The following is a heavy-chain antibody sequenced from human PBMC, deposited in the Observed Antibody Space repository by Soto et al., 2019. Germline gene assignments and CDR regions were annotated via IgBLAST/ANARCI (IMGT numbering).Heavy chain of an antibody. CDR1: GFTFSNYA. Sequence: EVQLLESGGGLVQPGGSLRLSCAASGFTFSNYAMSWVRQAPGKGLEWVSAISGSGGSTYYADSVKGRFTISRDNSNNTLYLQMSSLRAEDTAVYYCAKDPRVHYYDSGRSSYWGQGTLVTVSS. CDR2: ISGSGGST. CDR3: AKDPRVHYYDSGRSSY. D-gene: IGHD3-10*01. V-gene: IGHV3-23*01. J-gene: IGHJ4*02.